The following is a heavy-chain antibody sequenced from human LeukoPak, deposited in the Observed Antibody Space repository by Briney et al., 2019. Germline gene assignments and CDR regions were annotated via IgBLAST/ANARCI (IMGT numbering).Heavy chain of an antibody. CDR2: INHSGST. Sequence: PSETLSLTCAVYGVSFSGYYWSWLRQPPGKGLEWIGEINHSGSTNYNPSLKSRVTISVDTSKNQFSLKLSSVTAADTAVYYCARRYYDSSGYYYFDYWGQGTLVTVSS. CDR1: GVSFSGYY. V-gene: IGHV4-34*01. CDR3: ARRYYDSSGYYYFDY. J-gene: IGHJ4*02. D-gene: IGHD3-22*01.